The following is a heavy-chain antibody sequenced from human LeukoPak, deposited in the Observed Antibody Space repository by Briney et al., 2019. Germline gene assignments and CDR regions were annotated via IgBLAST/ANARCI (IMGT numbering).Heavy chain of an antibody. CDR2: IEPSDSYT. J-gene: IGHJ5*02. CDR3: ARIAVAGTGWFDP. Sequence: GESLRISCKGSGYSFTTYWISWVRQMPGKVLEWMGRIEPSDSYTNYSPSFQGHVTISADKSITTAYLQWSSLKASDTAMYYCARIAVAGTGWFDPWGQGTLVTVSS. D-gene: IGHD6-19*01. V-gene: IGHV5-10-1*01. CDR1: GYSFTTYW.